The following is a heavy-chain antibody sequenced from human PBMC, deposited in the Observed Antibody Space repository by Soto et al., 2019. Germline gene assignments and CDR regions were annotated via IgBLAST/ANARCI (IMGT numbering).Heavy chain of an antibody. V-gene: IGHV4-39*01. D-gene: IGHD3-10*01. CDR3: ARPLILGELDKGSRAGHYYYYYMDV. CDR1: GGSISSSSYY. Sequence: QLQLQESGPGLVKPSETLSLTCTVSGGSISSSSYYWGWIRQPPGKGLEWIGSIYYSGSTYYNPSLNSRVTISVDTSKNQFSLKLSSVTAADTAVYYCARPLILGELDKGSRAGHYYYYYMDVWGKGTTVTVSS. J-gene: IGHJ6*03. CDR2: IYYSGST.